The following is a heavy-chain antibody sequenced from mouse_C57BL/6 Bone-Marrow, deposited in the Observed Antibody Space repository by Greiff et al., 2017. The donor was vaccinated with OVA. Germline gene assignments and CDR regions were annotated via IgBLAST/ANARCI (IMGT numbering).Heavy chain of an antibody. D-gene: IGHD1-1*01. CDR1: GYTFPSYW. V-gene: IGHV1-69*01. Sequence: QVQLKQPGAELVMPGASVTLSCKASGYTFPSYWMHWVKQRPGQGLEWIGEIDPSDSYTNYNQKFKGKSTLPVDKSSSTAYMQLSSLTSEDSAVYYCATYGSESLYAMDYWGQGTSVTVSS. J-gene: IGHJ4*01. CDR2: IDPSDSYT. CDR3: ATYGSESLYAMDY.